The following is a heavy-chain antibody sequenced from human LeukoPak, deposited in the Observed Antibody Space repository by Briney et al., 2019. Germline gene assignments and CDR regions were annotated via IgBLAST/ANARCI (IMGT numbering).Heavy chain of an antibody. CDR1: GFSFEDNG. J-gene: IGHJ4*02. CDR2: IKEDGSKE. D-gene: IGHD6-19*01. CDR3: ARDFGDSSGWYNDY. V-gene: IGHV3-7*01. Sequence: PGGSLRLSCAASGFSFEDNGMSWVRQAPGKGLEWLADIKEDGSKEYFVDSVKGRFTISRDNTKNSVYLQMNSLRAEDTAVYYCARDFGDSSGWYNDYWGQGTLVIVSS.